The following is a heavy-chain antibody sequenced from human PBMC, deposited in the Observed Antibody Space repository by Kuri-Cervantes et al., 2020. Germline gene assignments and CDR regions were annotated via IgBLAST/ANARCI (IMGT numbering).Heavy chain of an antibody. Sequence: GGSLRLSCAASGFAFSSYAMSWVRQAPGKGLEWVSAISGSGGSTYYADSVKGRFTISRDNAKNSLFLRMNSLRVEDTAVYYCANGGRNGDLLEYWGQGTLVTVSS. D-gene: IGHD4-17*01. CDR2: ISGSGGST. V-gene: IGHV3-23*01. CDR3: ANGGRNGDLLEY. CDR1: GFAFSSYA. J-gene: IGHJ4*02.